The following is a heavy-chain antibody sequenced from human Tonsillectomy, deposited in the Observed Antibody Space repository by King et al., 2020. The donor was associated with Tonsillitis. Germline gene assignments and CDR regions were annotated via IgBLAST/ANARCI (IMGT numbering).Heavy chain of an antibody. V-gene: IGHV4-34*01. J-gene: IGHJ4*02. Sequence: VQLQQWGAGLLKPSETLSLTCAVYGGSFSDYYWSWIRQPPGKGLEWIGEINHSGSNFNPSLKSRVTISVDTSKNQISLKLNSVTAADTAVYYCARVGRDGCEGVWGQGTLVTVSS. CDR1: GGSFSDYY. CDR3: ARVGRDGCEGV. CDR2: INHSGS. D-gene: IGHD5-24*01.